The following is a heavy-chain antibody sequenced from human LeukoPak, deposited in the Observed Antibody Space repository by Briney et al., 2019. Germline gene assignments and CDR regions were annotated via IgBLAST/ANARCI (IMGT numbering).Heavy chain of an antibody. CDR2: IYSGGST. V-gene: IGHV3-66*04. D-gene: IGHD6-13*01. J-gene: IGHJ4*02. CDR3: ARPLSPYSSSWGY. Sequence: GGSLTLSCAASGFTVSNNYMRWVRQAPGKGLEWASLIYSGGSTYYADSVKGRFIISRDNSKNTLYLQMNSLRAEDTAVYYCARPLSPYSSSWGYWGQGTLVTVSS. CDR1: GFTVSNNY.